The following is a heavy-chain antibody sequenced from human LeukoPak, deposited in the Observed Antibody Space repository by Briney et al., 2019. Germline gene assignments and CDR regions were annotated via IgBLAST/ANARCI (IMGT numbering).Heavy chain of an antibody. D-gene: IGHD1-7*01. J-gene: IGHJ5*02. Sequence: ASVKVSCKASGYTFTSYGISWVRQAPGQGLEWMGWISAYNGNTNYAQKLQGRVTMTTDTSTSTAYMELRSLRSDDTAVYYCARVGNWNYLAPQKKYNWFDPWGQGTLVTVSS. CDR3: ARVGNWNYLAPQKKYNWFDP. V-gene: IGHV1-18*01. CDR2: ISAYNGNT. CDR1: GYTFTSYG.